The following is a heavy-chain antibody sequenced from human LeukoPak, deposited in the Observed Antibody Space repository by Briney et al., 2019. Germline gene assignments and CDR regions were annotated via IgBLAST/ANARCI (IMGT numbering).Heavy chain of an antibody. J-gene: IGHJ4*02. Sequence: GGSLRLSCAASGFTFSSYWMHWVRQAPGKGLVWVSRINTDGSSTSYADSVKGRFTISRDNSKKTLYLQMNSLRAEDTAVYYCARERSTVAPPHPFDYWGQGTLVTVSS. CDR1: GFTFSSYW. CDR3: ARERSTVAPPHPFDY. CDR2: INTDGSST. D-gene: IGHD4-23*01. V-gene: IGHV3-74*01.